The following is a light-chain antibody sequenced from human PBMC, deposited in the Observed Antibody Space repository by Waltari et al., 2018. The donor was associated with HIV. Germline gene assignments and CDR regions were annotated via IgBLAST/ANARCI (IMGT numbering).Light chain of an antibody. V-gene: IGKV1-5*03. Sequence: DIQMTQSPSTLSASVGDRVSITCRARQSISSSLAWYQQKPGKVPHLLIYKASTLQSGVPSRFGGSGSGAEFTLTISSLQPDDFATYYCQQYGRSRTFGQGTKVDIK. J-gene: IGKJ1*01. CDR3: QQYGRSRT. CDR1: QSISSS. CDR2: KAS.